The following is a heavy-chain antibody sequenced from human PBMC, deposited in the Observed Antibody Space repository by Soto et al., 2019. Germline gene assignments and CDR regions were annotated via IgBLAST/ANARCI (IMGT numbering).Heavy chain of an antibody. CDR3: ARDPGYCSGGSCYRDY. CDR2: IIPIFGTA. J-gene: IGHJ4*02. Sequence: SVKVSCKASGGTFSSYAISWVRQAPGQGLEWMGGIIPIFGTANYAQKFQGRVTITADESTSTAYMELSSLRSEDTAVYYCARDPGYCSGGSCYRDYWGQGTLVTVSS. CDR1: GGTFSSYA. V-gene: IGHV1-69*13. D-gene: IGHD2-15*01.